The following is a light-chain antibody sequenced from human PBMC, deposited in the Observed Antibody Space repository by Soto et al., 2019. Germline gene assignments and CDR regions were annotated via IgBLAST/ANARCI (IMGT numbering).Light chain of an antibody. J-gene: IGKJ1*01. CDR3: QQSYSSSWT. Sequence: DIPMTQSPSSLSASVGDRVTITCRASQSISNLLNWYQHKPGKAPKLLIYGTSTLQSGVPSRFSGSGSGTDFTLTISSLQREDFATYYCQQSYSSSWTFGQGTKVEIK. V-gene: IGKV1-39*01. CDR1: QSISNL. CDR2: GTS.